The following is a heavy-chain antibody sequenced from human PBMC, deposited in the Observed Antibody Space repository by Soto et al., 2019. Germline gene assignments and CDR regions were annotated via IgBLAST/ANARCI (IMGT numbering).Heavy chain of an antibody. CDR2: IHNSGNT. J-gene: IGHJ3*02. CDR1: SGSIRTSY. Sequence: QVQLQESGPGLVKPSETLSLTCTVPSGSIRTSYWTWIRQFPGKRLEWIAHIHNSGNTNSNPSLKSRVTSSMDTSKNQIYLRLTSVTAADTAMYYCARLQYTVVTPIDMWGQGPMVTVSS. CDR3: ARLQYTVVTPIDM. D-gene: IGHD2-21*02. V-gene: IGHV4-59*01.